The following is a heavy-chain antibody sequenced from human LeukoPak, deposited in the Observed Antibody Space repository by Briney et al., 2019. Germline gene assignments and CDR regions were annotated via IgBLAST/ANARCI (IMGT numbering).Heavy chain of an antibody. J-gene: IGHJ4*02. CDR1: GFTFSSYG. CDR3: AKVKNYYDSSGYYNLYYFDY. Sequence: GGSLRLSCAASGFTFSSYGITWVRQAPGKGLEWVSAISVSGGIAYYADSVKGRFTISRDNSKNTLYLQMNSLRAEDTAVYYCAKVKNYYDSSGYYNLYYFDYWGQGTLVTVSS. D-gene: IGHD3-22*01. CDR2: ISVSGGIA. V-gene: IGHV3-23*01.